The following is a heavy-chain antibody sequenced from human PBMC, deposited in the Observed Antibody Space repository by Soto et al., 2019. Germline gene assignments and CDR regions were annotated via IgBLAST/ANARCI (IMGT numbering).Heavy chain of an antibody. J-gene: IGHJ4*02. D-gene: IGHD3-3*01. CDR3: ARGRFDYDFWSGYGNFDY. CDR2: SYYSGST. CDR1: GGSISSGGYY. V-gene: IGHV4-31*03. Sequence: QVQLQESGPGLVKPSQTLSLTCTVSGGSISSGGYYWSWIRQHPGKGLEWIGYSYYSGSTYYNPSLKSRVTISVDTSKNQFSLKLSSVTAADTAVYYCARGRFDYDFWSGYGNFDYWGQGTLVTVSS.